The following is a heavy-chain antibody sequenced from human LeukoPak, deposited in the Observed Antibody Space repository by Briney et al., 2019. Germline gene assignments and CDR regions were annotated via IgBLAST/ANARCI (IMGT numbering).Heavy chain of an antibody. Sequence: ASVKVSCKASGGTFSSYAISWVRQAPGQGLEWMGGIIPIFGTANYAQKFQGRDTITTDESTSTAYMELSSLRSEDTAVHYCAFTPLGDQLLDNWFDPWGQGTLVTVSS. D-gene: IGHD2-2*01. CDR1: GGTFSSYA. V-gene: IGHV1-69*05. CDR2: IIPIFGTA. CDR3: AFTPLGDQLLDNWFDP. J-gene: IGHJ5*02.